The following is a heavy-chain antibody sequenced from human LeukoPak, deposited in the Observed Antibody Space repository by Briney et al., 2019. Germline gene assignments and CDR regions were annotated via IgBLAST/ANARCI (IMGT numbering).Heavy chain of an antibody. Sequence: GGSLRLSCAASGLTVSSNYMSWVRQAPGKGLEWVSVIYSSGSTYYADSVKGRFTISRHNSKNTLYLEMNSLRAEDTAVYYCVRDVGGDYYGMDVWGQGTTVTVSS. CDR3: VRDVGGDYYGMDV. V-gene: IGHV3-53*04. CDR2: IYSSGST. D-gene: IGHD2-15*01. CDR1: GLTVSSNY. J-gene: IGHJ6*02.